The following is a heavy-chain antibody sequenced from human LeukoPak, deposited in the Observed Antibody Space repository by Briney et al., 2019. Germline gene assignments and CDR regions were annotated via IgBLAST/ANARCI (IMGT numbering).Heavy chain of an antibody. V-gene: IGHV1-18*01. CDR1: GYTFTSYG. D-gene: IGHD3-22*01. J-gene: IGHJ4*02. Sequence: GASVKVSCKASGYTFTSYGISWVRQAPGQGLEWMGWISAYNGNTNYAQKLQGRVTMTTDTSTSTAYMELRSLRSDDTAVYYCARGLTMIVGDHFGSTSPFDYWGQGTLVTVSS. CDR3: ARGLTMIVGDHFGSTSPFDY. CDR2: ISAYNGNT.